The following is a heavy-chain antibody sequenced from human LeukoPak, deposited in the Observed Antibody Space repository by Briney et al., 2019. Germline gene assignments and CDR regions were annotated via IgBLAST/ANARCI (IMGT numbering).Heavy chain of an antibody. CDR2: ISGSGGST. CDR3: AGYSKPIYFDY. Sequence: PGGSLRLSCAASGFIFSSYAMNWVRQAPGKGLEWVSAISGSGGSTYYADSVKGRFTISRDNSKNTLYLQMNSLRAEDTAVYYCAGYSKPIYFDYWGQGTLVTVSS. D-gene: IGHD6-13*01. J-gene: IGHJ4*02. V-gene: IGHV3-23*01. CDR1: GFIFSSYA.